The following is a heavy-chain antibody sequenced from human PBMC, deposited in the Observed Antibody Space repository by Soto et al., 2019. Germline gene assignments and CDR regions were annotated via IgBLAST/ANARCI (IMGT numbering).Heavy chain of an antibody. D-gene: IGHD6-6*01. CDR3: AKDYSSSSIWRPYFDY. CDR1: GFTFSNYA. V-gene: IGHV3-23*01. Sequence: EVQLLEAGGGLVQPGGSLRLSCAASGFTFSNYAMTWVRQAAGKGLEWVSGLSGSGDSTYYADSVKGRFTVSRDNSKNTLVLQMSNLRADDTAVYYCAKDYSSSSIWRPYFDYWGQGTLVTVSS. CDR2: LSGSGDST. J-gene: IGHJ4*02.